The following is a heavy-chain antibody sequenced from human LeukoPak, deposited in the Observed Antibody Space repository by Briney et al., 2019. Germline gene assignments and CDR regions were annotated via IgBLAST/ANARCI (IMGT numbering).Heavy chain of an antibody. CDR1: GFTFSSYG. CDR3: AKAYNWNDGAFDI. J-gene: IGHJ3*02. D-gene: IGHD1-20*01. CDR2: ISYDGSNK. V-gene: IGHV3-30*18. Sequence: GGSLRLSCAASGFTFSSYGMHWVRQAPGKGLEWVAVISYDGSNKYYADSVKGRFTISRDNSKNTLYLQMNSLRAEDTAVYYCAKAYNWNDGAFDIWGQGTIVTVSS.